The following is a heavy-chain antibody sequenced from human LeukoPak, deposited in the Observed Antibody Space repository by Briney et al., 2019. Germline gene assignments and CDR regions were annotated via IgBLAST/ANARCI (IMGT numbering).Heavy chain of an antibody. D-gene: IGHD3-3*01. CDR3: AKEGRITIFGVVFYYMDV. CDR2: TSDIGGST. Sequence: PGGSLRLSCAASGFTVSSNYMSWVRQAPGKGLEWVSGTSDIGGSTYYADSVKGRFTISRDNSKNMLYLQMNSLRAEDTAVYYCAKEGRITIFGVVFYYMDVWGKGTTVTVSS. V-gene: IGHV3-23*01. J-gene: IGHJ6*03. CDR1: GFTVSSNY.